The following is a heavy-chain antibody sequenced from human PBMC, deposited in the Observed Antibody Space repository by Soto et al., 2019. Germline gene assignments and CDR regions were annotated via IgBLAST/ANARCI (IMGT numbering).Heavy chain of an antibody. D-gene: IGHD6-13*01. J-gene: IGHJ4*02. V-gene: IGHV4-59*01. CDR2: VYNSGST. CDR3: ARYRREAVAGYTLDN. Sequence: PSETLSLTCTVSGGSSSSNYWTWIRQPPGKGLEWIGYVYNSGSTNYNPSLKSRVTISEDTSKSQFSLKVNSMTAADTALYYCARYRREAVAGYTLDNWGQGILVTVSS. CDR1: GGSSSSNY.